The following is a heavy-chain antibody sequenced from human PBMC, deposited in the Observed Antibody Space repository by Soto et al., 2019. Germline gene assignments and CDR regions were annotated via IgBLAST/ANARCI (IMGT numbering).Heavy chain of an antibody. J-gene: IGHJ6*01. Sequence: QVQLVQSAAEVKKPGASVKDSCKASGYTFIRYGITWVRQAPGQGLDWIGWISPYNDYTIYAQKLQGRVTMTTDTSTRTTYMELWRLKSDDTAVYYCARGGYYDTTWGKLSHYGLDVWGQGTSVTVSS. D-gene: IGHD3-16*01. V-gene: IGHV1-18*01. CDR2: ISPYNDYT. CDR3: ARGGYYDTTWGKLSHYGLDV. CDR1: GYTFIRYG.